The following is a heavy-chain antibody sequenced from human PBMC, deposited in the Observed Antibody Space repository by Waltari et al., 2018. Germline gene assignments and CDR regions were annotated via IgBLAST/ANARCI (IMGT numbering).Heavy chain of an antibody. D-gene: IGHD6-13*01. CDR2: IYYSGST. CDR3: ARSSSSWLYFDY. Sequence: QLQLQESGPGLVKPSETLSLTCTVSGGSISSSSYYWGWIRQPPGKGLELIGSIYYSGSTYYNPSLKSRVTISVDTSKNQFSLKLSSVTAADTAVYYCARSSSSWLYFDYWGQGTLVTVSS. CDR1: GGSISSSSYY. J-gene: IGHJ4*02. V-gene: IGHV4-39*01.